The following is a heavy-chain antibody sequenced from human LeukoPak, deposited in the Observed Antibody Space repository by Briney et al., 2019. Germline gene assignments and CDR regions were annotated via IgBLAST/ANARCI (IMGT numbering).Heavy chain of an antibody. Sequence: NPSETLSLTCAVYGGSFSGYYWSWIRQPPGKGLEWIGEINHSGSTNYNPSLKSRVTISVDTSKNQFSLKLSSVTAADTAVYYCASPKYCSSTSCYSYWGQGTLVTVSS. J-gene: IGHJ4*02. CDR1: GGSFSGYY. V-gene: IGHV4-34*01. D-gene: IGHD2-2*01. CDR2: INHSGST. CDR3: ASPKYCSSTSCYSY.